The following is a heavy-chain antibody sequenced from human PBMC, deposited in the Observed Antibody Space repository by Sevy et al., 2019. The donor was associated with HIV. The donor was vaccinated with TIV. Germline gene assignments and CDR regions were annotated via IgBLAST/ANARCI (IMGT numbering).Heavy chain of an antibody. D-gene: IGHD3-16*01. V-gene: IGHV1-2*02. CDR1: GYTFTDYY. CDR2: IDPNGGGT. Sequence: ASVKVSCRASGYTFTDYYIHWLRQAPGQGPEWMGWIDPNGGGTYHAQDFQGRLTITRDTSISTVYMVLSRLTSDDTAVYFCARGPSHGDFDSWGQGTRVTVSS. J-gene: IGHJ4*02. CDR3: ARGPSHGDFDS.